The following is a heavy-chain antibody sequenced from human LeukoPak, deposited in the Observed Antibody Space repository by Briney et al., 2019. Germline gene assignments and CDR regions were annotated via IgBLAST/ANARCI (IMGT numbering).Heavy chain of an antibody. D-gene: IGHD5-18*01. Sequence: ASVKVSCKASGFTFTSSAMQWVRQARGQRLEWIGWIVVGSGNTNYAQKFQERVTITRDMSTSTAYMGLSSLRSEDTAVYYCAADAVDTAMAPRYDWYYGMDVWGQGTTVTVSS. V-gene: IGHV1-58*02. CDR3: AADAVDTAMAPRYDWYYGMDV. CDR2: IVVGSGNT. CDR1: GFTFTSSA. J-gene: IGHJ6*02.